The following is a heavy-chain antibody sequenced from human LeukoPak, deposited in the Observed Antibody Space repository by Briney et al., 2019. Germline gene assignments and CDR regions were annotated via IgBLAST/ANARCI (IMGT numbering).Heavy chain of an antibody. CDR2: IIPIFGTA. Sequence: ASVKVSCKASGGTFSSHAISWVRQAPGQGLEWMGGIIPIFGTANYAQKFQGRVTITTDESTSTAYMELSSLRSEDTAVYYCASPGGYYDSSGYYDFDYWGQGTLVTVSS. V-gene: IGHV1-69*05. D-gene: IGHD3-22*01. CDR1: GGTFSSHA. CDR3: ASPGGYYDSSGYYDFDY. J-gene: IGHJ4*02.